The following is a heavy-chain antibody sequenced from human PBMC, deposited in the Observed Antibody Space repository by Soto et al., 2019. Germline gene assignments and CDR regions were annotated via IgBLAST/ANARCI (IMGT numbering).Heavy chain of an antibody. CDR2: IIPIFGTA. V-gene: IGHV1-69*12. CDR1: GGTFSSYA. CDR3: ASSGGSGYYTPFDY. J-gene: IGHJ4*02. Sequence: QVQLVQSGAEVKKPGSSVKVSCKASGGTFSSYAISWVRQAPGQGLEWMGGIIPIFGTANYAQKFQGRVTITADECTSSADRELSSLRSEDTAVYYCASSGGSGYYTPFDYWGQGTLVTVSS. D-gene: IGHD3-22*01.